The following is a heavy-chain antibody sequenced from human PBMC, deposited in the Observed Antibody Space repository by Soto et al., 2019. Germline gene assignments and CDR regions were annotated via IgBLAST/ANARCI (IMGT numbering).Heavy chain of an antibody. Sequence: GGSLRGSCADFVFTFSSYAMSWVRQAPGKGLEWVSAISGSGGSTYYADSVKGRFTISRDNSKNTLYLQMNSLRAEDTAVYYCAKESGTSCCSEWGQGTLVTVSS. CDR3: AKESGTSCCSE. CDR2: ISGSGGST. D-gene: IGHD2-2*01. J-gene: IGHJ4*02. CDR1: VFTFSSYA. V-gene: IGHV3-23*01.